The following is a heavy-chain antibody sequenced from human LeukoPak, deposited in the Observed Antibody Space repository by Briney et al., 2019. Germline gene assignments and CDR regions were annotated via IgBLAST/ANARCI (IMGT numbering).Heavy chain of an antibody. Sequence: GGSLRLSCAASGFTFSSYAVSWVRQAPGKGLVWVSRINSDGSSTSYADSVKGRFTISRDNAKNTLYLQMNSLRAEDTAVYYCARVDGELPYYWGQGTLVTVSS. D-gene: IGHD4-17*01. V-gene: IGHV3-74*01. CDR3: ARVDGELPYY. CDR1: GFTFSSYA. CDR2: INSDGSST. J-gene: IGHJ4*02.